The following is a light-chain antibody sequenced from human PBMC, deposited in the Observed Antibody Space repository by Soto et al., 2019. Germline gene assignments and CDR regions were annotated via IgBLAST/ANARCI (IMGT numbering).Light chain of an antibody. CDR2: KAS. J-gene: IGKJ1*01. CDR3: QQYGSFRS. V-gene: IGKV1-5*03. Sequence: DIQMTQSPSTLSASVGDRVTITCRASQSVGSWLAWHQQKPGKAPKLLIYKASSLESGVPSRFSASGSGTEFTLTISSLQPDDFATYYCQQYGSFRSFGPGTKVE. CDR1: QSVGSW.